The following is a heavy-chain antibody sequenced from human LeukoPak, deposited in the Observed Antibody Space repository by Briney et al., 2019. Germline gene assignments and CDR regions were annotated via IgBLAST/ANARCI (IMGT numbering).Heavy chain of an antibody. Sequence: SETLSLTCTVSGGSISSYYWSWIRQPAGKGLEWIGRIYTSGSTNYNPSLKSRVTMSVDTSKNQFSLKLSSVTAADTAVYYCARERATGDYVFSLDYWGQGTLVTVSS. CDR1: GGSISSYY. V-gene: IGHV4-4*07. D-gene: IGHD4-17*01. J-gene: IGHJ4*02. CDR2: IYTSGST. CDR3: ARERATGDYVFSLDY.